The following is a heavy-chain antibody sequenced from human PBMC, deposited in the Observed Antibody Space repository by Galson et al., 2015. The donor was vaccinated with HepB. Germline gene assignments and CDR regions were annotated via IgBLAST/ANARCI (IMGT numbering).Heavy chain of an antibody. CDR1: GYTFTSYG. J-gene: IGHJ6*02. CDR3: ARKGPYSSGWYGSDYYYGMDV. Sequence: SVKVSCKASGYTFTSYGISWVRQAPGQGLEWMGWISAYNGNTNYAQKLQGRVTMTTDTSTSTAYMELRSLRSDDTAVYYCARKGPYSSGWYGSDYYYGMDVWGQGTTVTVSS. CDR2: ISAYNGNT. D-gene: IGHD6-19*01. V-gene: IGHV1-18*04.